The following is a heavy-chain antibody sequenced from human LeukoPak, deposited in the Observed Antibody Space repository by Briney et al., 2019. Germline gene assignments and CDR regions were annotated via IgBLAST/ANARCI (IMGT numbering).Heavy chain of an antibody. J-gene: IGHJ6*02. CDR3: ARDRGSSAYYGMDV. CDR1: GFTFDDYG. D-gene: IGHD6-19*01. Sequence: GGSLRLSCAASGFTFDDYGMNWVRRAPGKGLEWVSGINWHGGSTGCADSVKGRFTISRDNAKNSLYLQMNSLRAEDTALYYCARDRGSSAYYGMDVWGQGTTVTVSS. CDR2: INWHGGST. V-gene: IGHV3-20*04.